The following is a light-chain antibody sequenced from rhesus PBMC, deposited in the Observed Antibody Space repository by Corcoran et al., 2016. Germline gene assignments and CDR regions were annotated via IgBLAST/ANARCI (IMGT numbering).Light chain of an antibody. CDR2: DVS. CDR1: SSDIGGYNY. J-gene: IGLJ1*01. V-gene: IGLV2-23*01. CDR3: SLYAGSNTFI. Sequence: QAALTQPPSVSGSPGQSVTISCTGTSSDIGGYNYVSWYQQHPGKAPKLMIYDVSKRPSGVSDRFSGSKSGNTASLSISGLQAEDEADYYGSLYAGSNTFIFGAGTRLTVL.